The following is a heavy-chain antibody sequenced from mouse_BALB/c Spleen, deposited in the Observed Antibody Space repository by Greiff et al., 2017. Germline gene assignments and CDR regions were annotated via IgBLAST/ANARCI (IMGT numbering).Heavy chain of an antibody. CDR1: GYSITSDYA. CDR2: ISYSGST. Sequence: EVQRVESGPGLVKPSQSLSLTCTVTGYSITSDYAWNWIRQFPGNKLEWMDYISYSGSTSYNPSLKSRISITRDTSKNQFFLQLNSVTTEDTATYYCARSMMGAMDYWGQGTSVTVSS. J-gene: IGHJ4*01. CDR3: ARSMMGAMDY. V-gene: IGHV3-2*02. D-gene: IGHD2-3*01.